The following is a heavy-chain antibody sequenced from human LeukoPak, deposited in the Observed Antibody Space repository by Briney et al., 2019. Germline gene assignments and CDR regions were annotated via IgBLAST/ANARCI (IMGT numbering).Heavy chain of an antibody. Sequence: GGSLRLSCAVSGXTFSDYYLSWIRQAPGKGLEWVSYISSSSSYTNYADSVKGRFTISRDNAKNSLHLQMNSLRAEDTAVYYCARAYSYGPDYWGQGTLVTVSS. J-gene: IGHJ4*02. V-gene: IGHV3-11*03. CDR2: ISSSSSYT. CDR1: GXTFSDYY. CDR3: ARAYSYGPDY. D-gene: IGHD5-18*01.